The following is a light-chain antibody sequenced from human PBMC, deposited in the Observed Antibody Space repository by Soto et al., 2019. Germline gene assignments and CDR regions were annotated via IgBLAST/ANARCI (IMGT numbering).Light chain of an antibody. CDR1: QSVSSK. J-gene: IGKJ5*01. CDR2: DTS. Sequence: EMVMTQSPATLSVSPGERATLPCRASQSVSSKLAWYQQKPGQAPRLLIYDTSTRATGIPARFSGSGSGTEFTLTISSLQPEDAATYYCQKYNTAPYTFGQGTRLEIK. CDR3: QKYNTAPYT. V-gene: IGKV3-15*01.